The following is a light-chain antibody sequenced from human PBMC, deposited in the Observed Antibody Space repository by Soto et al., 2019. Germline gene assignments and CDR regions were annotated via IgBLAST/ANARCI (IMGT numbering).Light chain of an antibody. CDR1: QSVRSN. V-gene: IGKV3-15*01. CDR2: GAS. Sequence: EIVMTQSPATLSVSPGERATVSCRASQSVRSNLAWYQQQPCQALRLLIYGASTRATGIPARFSGSGSGTEFTLTISSLQSEDFAVYYCQQYNNWPPITFGQGTRLEIK. CDR3: QQYNNWPPIT. J-gene: IGKJ5*01.